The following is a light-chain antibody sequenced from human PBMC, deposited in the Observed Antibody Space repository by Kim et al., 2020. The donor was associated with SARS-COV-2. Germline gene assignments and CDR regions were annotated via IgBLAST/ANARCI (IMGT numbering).Light chain of an antibody. J-gene: IGKJ5*01. Sequence: DIQMTQSPSSVSASIGDRVTITCRASQVISSRLAWYQQKPGKAPKLLVYAASSLQSGVPSRFSGSGSGTDFILTINSLQPEDFATYYCQQVNSFPITFGQGTRLEIK. CDR3: QQVNSFPIT. CDR2: AAS. CDR1: QVISSR. V-gene: IGKV1-12*01.